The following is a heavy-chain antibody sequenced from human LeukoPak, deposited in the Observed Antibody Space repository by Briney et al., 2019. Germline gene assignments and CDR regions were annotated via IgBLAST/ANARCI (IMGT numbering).Heavy chain of an antibody. CDR1: GFTFSSYG. J-gene: IGHJ4*02. CDR3: ATGLWVYSPNDY. D-gene: IGHD4-11*01. CDR2: IRYDGSNK. V-gene: IGHV3-30*02. Sequence: PGGSLRLSCAASGFTFSSYGMHWVRQAPGKGLEWVAFIRYDGSNKYYADSVKGRFTISRDNSKNTLYLQMNSLRAEDTAVYYCATGLWVYSPNDYWGQGTLVTVSS.